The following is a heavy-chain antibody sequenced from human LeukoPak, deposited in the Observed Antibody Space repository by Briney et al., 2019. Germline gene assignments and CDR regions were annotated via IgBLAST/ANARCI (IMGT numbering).Heavy chain of an antibody. Sequence: PGGSLRLSCAAPGFTFSDYYMNWIRLAPGKGLEWVAHISSAGNTVYYADSVNGRFTISRDNVKESLYLQMNSLRAEDTAVYYCTRGVFSDLWGQGTLVTVSS. CDR3: TRGVFSDL. J-gene: IGHJ4*02. D-gene: IGHD2/OR15-2a*01. CDR1: GFTFSDYY. CDR2: ISSAGNTV. V-gene: IGHV3-11*01.